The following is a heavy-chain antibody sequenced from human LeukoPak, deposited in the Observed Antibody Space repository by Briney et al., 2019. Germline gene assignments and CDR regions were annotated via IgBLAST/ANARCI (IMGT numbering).Heavy chain of an antibody. V-gene: IGHV3-30*02. CDR2: IRYDGSNK. Sequence: GGSLRLSCAASGFTFSSYGMHWVRQAPGKGLEWVAFIRYDGSNKYYANSVKGRFTISRDNSKNTLYRQMNSLRAEDTAVYYCAKDLSADYYDSGGSDYWGQGTLVTVSS. J-gene: IGHJ4*02. CDR3: AKDLSADYYDSGGSDY. CDR1: GFTFSSYG. D-gene: IGHD3-22*01.